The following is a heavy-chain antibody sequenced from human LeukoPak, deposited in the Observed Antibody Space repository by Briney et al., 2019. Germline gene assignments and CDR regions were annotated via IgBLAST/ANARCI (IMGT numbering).Heavy chain of an antibody. CDR1: GFTVSSNY. Sequence: GGSLRLSCAASGFTVSSNYMSWVRQAPGKGLEWVSVIYSGGSTYYAASVKGRFTISRDNSKNTLYLQMNSLRAEDTAVYYCARDLQVGYFDYWGQGTLVTVSS. CDR2: IYSGGST. D-gene: IGHD1-26*01. V-gene: IGHV3-53*01. J-gene: IGHJ4*02. CDR3: ARDLQVGYFDY.